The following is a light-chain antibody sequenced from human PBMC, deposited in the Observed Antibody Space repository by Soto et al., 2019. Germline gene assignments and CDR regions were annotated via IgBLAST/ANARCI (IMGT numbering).Light chain of an antibody. J-gene: IGKJ3*01. CDR3: MQTLQSGFT. Sequence: DIVMTQSPLSLPVTPGEPASISCRSSQSLLHSNGYTYLDWYLQKPGQSPQLLIYLVSNQAYGVPDRFSGSGSGTDFTLKISRVEAEDVGIYYCMQTLQSGFTFGPGTKVDF. V-gene: IGKV2-28*01. CDR2: LVS. CDR1: QSLLHSNGYTY.